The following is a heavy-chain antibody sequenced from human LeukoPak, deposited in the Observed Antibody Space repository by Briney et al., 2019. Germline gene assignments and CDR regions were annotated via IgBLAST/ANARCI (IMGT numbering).Heavy chain of an antibody. V-gene: IGHV1-46*01. Sequence: ASVKVSCKASGYTFTRYYMHWVRQAPGQGLEWTGIIDPSGGSTSYALNFQGGVTMTRDATTSTVYLELSSLRSEDTAVYYCARDFGEMPNYWGQGTLVTVSS. CDR3: ARDFGEMPNY. CDR2: IDPSGGST. D-gene: IGHD5-24*01. J-gene: IGHJ4*02. CDR1: GYTFTRYY.